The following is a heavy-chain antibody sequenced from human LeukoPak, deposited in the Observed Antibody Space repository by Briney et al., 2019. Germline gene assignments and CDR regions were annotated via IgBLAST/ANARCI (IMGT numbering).Heavy chain of an antibody. V-gene: IGHV3-23*01. CDR3: AREEYFYMDV. CDR1: GFPLSSYA. Sequence: PGGSLRLSCAASGFPLSSYAMSWVRQAPGKGLEWVSATSSSDAGTYYADSVRGRFTISRDNSKTTLYLQMNSLRAEDTALYYCAREEYFYMDVWGKGTTVTVSS. CDR2: TSSSDAGT. J-gene: IGHJ6*03.